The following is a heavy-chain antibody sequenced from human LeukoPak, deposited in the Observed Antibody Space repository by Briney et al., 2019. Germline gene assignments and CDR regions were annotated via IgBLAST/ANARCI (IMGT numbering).Heavy chain of an antibody. CDR1: GYSFTSYW. D-gene: IGHD6-13*01. Sequence: GASLKISCKGSGYSFTSYWIGWVRQLPGKGVEWMGIIYPGDSDTRYSPSFQGQVTISADKSISTAYLQWSSLKASDTAMYYCARSPSSSFLAWFDPWGQGTLVTVSS. CDR2: IYPGDSDT. CDR3: ARSPSSSFLAWFDP. J-gene: IGHJ5*02. V-gene: IGHV5-51*01.